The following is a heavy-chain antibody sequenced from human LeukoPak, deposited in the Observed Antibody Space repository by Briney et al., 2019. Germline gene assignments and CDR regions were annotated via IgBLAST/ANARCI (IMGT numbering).Heavy chain of an antibody. CDR1: GFTVSSNY. Sequence: PGGSLRLSCAASGFTVSSNYMSWVRQAPGKGLEWVSVICSGGSTYYADSVKGRFTISRDNPKNTLYLQMNSLRAEDTAVYYCARAYYGSGSYYLDYWGQGTLVTVSS. V-gene: IGHV3-53*01. CDR2: ICSGGST. D-gene: IGHD3-10*01. CDR3: ARAYYGSGSYYLDY. J-gene: IGHJ4*02.